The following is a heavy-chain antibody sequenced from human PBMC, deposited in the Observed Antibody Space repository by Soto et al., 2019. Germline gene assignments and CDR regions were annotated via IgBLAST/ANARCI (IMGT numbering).Heavy chain of an antibody. CDR1: GFTFSSYW. CDR3: ARAHLLSRNWFDP. V-gene: IGHV3-74*01. D-gene: IGHD3-3*02. Sequence: EVQLVESGGGLVQPGGSLRLSCAASGFTFSSYWMHWVRQAPGKGLGWVSRINSDGSSTSYADSVKGRIPISRDNAKNTLYLQMNSLSAEDTAVYYGARAHLLSRNWFDPWGQGTLVTVSS. CDR2: INSDGSST. J-gene: IGHJ5*02.